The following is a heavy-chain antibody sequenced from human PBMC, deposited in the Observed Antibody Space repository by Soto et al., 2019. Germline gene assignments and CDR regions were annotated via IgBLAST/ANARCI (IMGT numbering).Heavy chain of an antibody. CDR1: GGSISSSSYY. V-gene: IGHV4-39*01. CDR3: ARKTRDGYPYYFDY. Sequence: SETLSLTCTVSGGSISSSSYYWGWIRQPPGKGLEWIGSIYYTGTTYYNPSLKGRVTISVDTSKNQFSLTLSFVTAADTAVYYCARKTRDGYPYYFDYWGQGTLVTVSS. J-gene: IGHJ4*02. D-gene: IGHD5-12*01. CDR2: IYYTGTT.